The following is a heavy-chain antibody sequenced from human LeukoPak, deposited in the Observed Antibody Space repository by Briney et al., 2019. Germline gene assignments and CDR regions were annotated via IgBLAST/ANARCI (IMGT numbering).Heavy chain of an antibody. CDR3: ATDVGSGWHRLDGFHL. CDR1: GFTFSSYW. CDR2: INQNESEK. Sequence: PAGSLRLTCTASGFTFSSYWMTWVRQAPGKGLEWVANINQNESEKYFVDSVMGRFTISRDNAKNSLYLHMHSLRDEDTAVYYCATDVGSGWHRLDGFHLWGQGKIAPVSA. J-gene: IGHJ3*01. D-gene: IGHD6-19*01. V-gene: IGHV3-7*01.